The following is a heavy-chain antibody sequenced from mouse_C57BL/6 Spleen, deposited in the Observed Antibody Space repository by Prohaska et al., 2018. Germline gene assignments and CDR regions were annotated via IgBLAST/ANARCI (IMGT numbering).Heavy chain of an antibody. J-gene: IGHJ2*01. V-gene: IGHV3-6*01. CDR1: GYSITSGYY. CDR2: ISYDGSN. Sequence: DVQLQESGPGLVKPSQSLSLTCSVTGYSITSGYYWNWIRQFPGNKLEWMGYISYDGSNNYNPSLKNRISITRDTSKNQFFLKLNSVTTEDTATYYCARSDDGPYYFDYWGQGTTLTVSS. CDR3: ARSDDGPYYFDY. D-gene: IGHD1-2*01.